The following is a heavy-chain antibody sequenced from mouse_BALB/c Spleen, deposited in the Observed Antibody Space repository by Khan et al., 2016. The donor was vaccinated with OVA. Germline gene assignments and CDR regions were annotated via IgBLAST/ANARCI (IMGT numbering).Heavy chain of an antibody. V-gene: IGHV1-4*01. CDR1: GYTFTSYT. CDR2: INPSNGYT. Sequence: QVQLQQPGAELARPGASVKMSCKASGYTFTSYTIHWIKLRPGQGLEWIGYINPSNGYTNSNQKFKDKATLTADKSSTTAYMELSSLTSDDSALYNCVRDGAYHRNDGWFAYWGQGTLVTVSA. CDR3: VRDGAYHRNDGWFAY. J-gene: IGHJ3*01. D-gene: IGHD2-14*01.